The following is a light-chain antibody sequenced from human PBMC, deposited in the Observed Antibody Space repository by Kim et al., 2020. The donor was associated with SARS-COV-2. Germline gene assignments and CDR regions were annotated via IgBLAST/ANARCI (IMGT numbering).Light chain of an antibody. CDR2: KVS. CDR3: MQGTHWA. V-gene: IGKV2-30*02. Sequence: DFVMTQSPLSLPVTLGQPASISCRSSQSLVHSDGTTYLNWFHQRPGQSPRRLIYKVSNRDSGVPDRFSGSGSGTDFTLKISRVEAEDVGVYYCMQGTHWAFGQGTKVDIK. CDR1: QSLVHSDGTTY. J-gene: IGKJ1*01.